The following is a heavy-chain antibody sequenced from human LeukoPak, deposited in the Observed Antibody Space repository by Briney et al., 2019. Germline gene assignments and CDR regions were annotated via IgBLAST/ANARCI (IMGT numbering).Heavy chain of an antibody. J-gene: IGHJ2*01. CDR1: GFTFSTYA. Sequence: GGSLRLSCAASGFTFSTYAMSWVRQAPGKGLEWVSTISDSGANTYYADSVRGRFTISRDNSKNTLYLRKNSLRADDTAIYYCAKSMTLQWRGFFDLWGRGTHVTVSS. CDR2: ISDSGANT. D-gene: IGHD6-19*01. CDR3: AKSMTLQWRGFFDL. V-gene: IGHV3-23*01.